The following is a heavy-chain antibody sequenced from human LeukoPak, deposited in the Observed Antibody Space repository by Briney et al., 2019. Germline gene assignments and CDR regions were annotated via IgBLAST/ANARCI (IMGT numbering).Heavy chain of an antibody. V-gene: IGHV1-69*13. Sequence: SVKVSCKASGGTFSSYTINWVRQAPGQGLEWMGGIIPILGTANYAQKFHGRVTITADESTSTTYMELSSLRSEDTAVYYCARDSRPIFEWQQLGGDYWGQGTLVTVSS. CDR3: ARDSRPIFEWQQLGGDY. CDR2: IIPILGTA. D-gene: IGHD6-13*01. CDR1: GGTFSSYT. J-gene: IGHJ4*02.